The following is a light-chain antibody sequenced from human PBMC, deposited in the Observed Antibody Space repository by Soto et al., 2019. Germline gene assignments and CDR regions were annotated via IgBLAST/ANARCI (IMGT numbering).Light chain of an antibody. CDR1: QSISSW. CDR2: DAS. CDR3: QQYNSYSWT. J-gene: IGKJ1*01. Sequence: DIQMTQSPSTLSASVGDRVTITCRASQSISSWLAWYQQKPGKAPKLLIYDASSLESGVPSRFSVSGSGTEFTLTISRLQTDDFATYYCQQYNSYSWTFGQGTKVEIK. V-gene: IGKV1-5*01.